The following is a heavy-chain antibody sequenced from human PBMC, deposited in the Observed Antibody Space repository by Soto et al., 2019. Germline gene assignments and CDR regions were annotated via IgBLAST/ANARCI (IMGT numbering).Heavy chain of an antibody. V-gene: IGHV3-23*01. Sequence: GGSLRLSCAASGFTFSSYAMSWVRQAPGKGLEWVSAISGSGGSTYYADSVKGRFTISRDNSKNTLYLQMNSLRAEDTAVYYCAKDLGYCSGGSCQVFDYWGQGTLVTVSS. J-gene: IGHJ4*02. CDR3: AKDLGYCSGGSCQVFDY. CDR1: GFTFSSYA. CDR2: ISGSGGST. D-gene: IGHD2-15*01.